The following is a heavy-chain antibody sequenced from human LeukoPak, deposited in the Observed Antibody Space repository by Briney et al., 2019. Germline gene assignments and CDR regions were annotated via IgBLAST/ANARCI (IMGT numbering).Heavy chain of an antibody. Sequence: GRSLRPSCAASAFTFSRYGMHWVRQAPGKGLEWVAVIWYDGSDKYYTDSVRGRFTISRDNSKNTLYLHMNSLRAEDTAVYYCARERVAAGTDAIDIWGQGTMVTVSS. V-gene: IGHV3-33*01. CDR3: ARERVAAGTDAIDI. J-gene: IGHJ3*02. D-gene: IGHD6-13*01. CDR2: IWYDGSDK. CDR1: AFTFSRYG.